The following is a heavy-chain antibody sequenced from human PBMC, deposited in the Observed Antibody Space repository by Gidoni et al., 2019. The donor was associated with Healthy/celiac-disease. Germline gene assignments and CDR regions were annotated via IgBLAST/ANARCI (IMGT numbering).Heavy chain of an antibody. Sequence: QVQLVESGGGVVQPGRSLRLSCAASGFTFSSYGMHWVRQAPGKGLEWVAVISYDGSNKYYADSVKGRFTISRDNSKNTLYLQMNSLRAEDTAVYYCAKDRGSGWYAVPDYFDYWGQGTLVTVSS. J-gene: IGHJ4*02. CDR2: ISYDGSNK. V-gene: IGHV3-30*18. D-gene: IGHD6-19*01. CDR3: AKDRGSGWYAVPDYFDY. CDR1: GFTFSSYG.